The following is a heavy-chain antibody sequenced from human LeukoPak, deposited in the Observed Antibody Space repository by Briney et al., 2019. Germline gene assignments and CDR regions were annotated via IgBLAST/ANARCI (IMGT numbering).Heavy chain of an antibody. CDR2: IYPGDSDT. V-gene: IGHV5-51*01. J-gene: IGHJ4*02. CDR1: GYSFTIYW. D-gene: IGHD6-19*01. CDR3: ARRLKNSNGWTFDY. Sequence: GGSLRLSCKGSGYSFTIYWIGWVRQMPGKGLEWMRIIYPGDSDTTYSPSFQGQVTISADRSINTAYLHWSRLEASDTAIYYCARRLKNSNGWTFDYWGQGTLVTVSS.